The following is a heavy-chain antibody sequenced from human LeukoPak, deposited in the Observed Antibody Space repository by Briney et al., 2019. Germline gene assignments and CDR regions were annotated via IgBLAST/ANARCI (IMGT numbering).Heavy chain of an antibody. CDR3: AAGAPIAAAGTFYFDY. CDR2: FDPEDGET. CDR1: GYTLTELS. Sequence: ASVKVSCKVSGYTLTELSMHWVRQAPGKGLEWMGGFDPEDGETIYAQKFQGRVTMTEDTSTDTAYMELSSLRSEDTAVYYCAAGAPIAAAGTFYFDYWGQGTLVTVSS. D-gene: IGHD6-13*01. J-gene: IGHJ4*02. V-gene: IGHV1-24*01.